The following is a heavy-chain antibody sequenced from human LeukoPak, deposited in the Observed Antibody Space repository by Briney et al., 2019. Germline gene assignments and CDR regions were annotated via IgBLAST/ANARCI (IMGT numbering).Heavy chain of an antibody. V-gene: IGHV3-21*01. Sequence: PGGSLRLSCAASGFTFSSYSMNWVRQAPGKGLEWVSSISSSSSYIYYADSVKGRFTISRDNAKNSLYLQMNSLRAEDTAVYYCVGEVAHYYYYYMDVWGKGTTVTISS. J-gene: IGHJ6*03. CDR3: VGEVAHYYYYYMDV. CDR2: ISSSSSYI. D-gene: IGHD5-12*01. CDR1: GFTFSSYS.